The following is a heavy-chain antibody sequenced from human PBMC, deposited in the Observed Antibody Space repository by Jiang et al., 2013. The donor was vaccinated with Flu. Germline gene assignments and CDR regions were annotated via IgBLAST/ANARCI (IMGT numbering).Heavy chain of an antibody. CDR2: INTNTGNP. CDR1: GYTFTSYA. J-gene: IGHJ6*02. V-gene: IGHV7-4-1*02. Sequence: KASGYTFTSYAMNWVRTGPGQGLEWMGWINTNTGNPTYAQGFTGRFVFSLDTSVSTAYLQISSLKAEDTAVYYCARDEVGYGDLNYYYGMDVWGQGTTVTVSS. D-gene: IGHD4-17*01. CDR3: ARDEVGYGDLNYYYGMDV.